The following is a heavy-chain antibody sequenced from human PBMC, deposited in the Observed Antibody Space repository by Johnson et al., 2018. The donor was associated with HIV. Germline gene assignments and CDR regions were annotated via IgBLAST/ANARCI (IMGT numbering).Heavy chain of an antibody. J-gene: IGHJ3*02. Sequence: HVQLVESGGRAVRPGGSLRLSCAASGFTFSNYAMHWVRQAPGKGLEWVAVISYDGNNKYYADSLKGRFTISRDNSKNTLYLQMNSLRAEDTAVYYCARDFGLFLGKDDAFDIWGQGTMVTVSS. D-gene: IGHD7-27*01. CDR2: ISYDGNNK. V-gene: IGHV3-30*04. CDR1: GFTFSNYA. CDR3: ARDFGLFLGKDDAFDI.